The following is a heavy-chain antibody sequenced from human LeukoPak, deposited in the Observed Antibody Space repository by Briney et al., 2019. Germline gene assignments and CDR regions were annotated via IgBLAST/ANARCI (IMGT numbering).Heavy chain of an antibody. Sequence: GGTLRLSCAASGFAFSSYCMSWVRHAPGKGLEWVANIKQDGSEKYYVDSVKGRFTISRDNAKNSLYLQMDSLRAEDTAVYYCAREENYYDILTGYYFLGFDYWGQGTLVTVSS. CDR1: GFAFSSYC. CDR2: IKQDGSEK. V-gene: IGHV3-7*01. J-gene: IGHJ4*02. D-gene: IGHD3-9*01. CDR3: AREENYYDILTGYYFLGFDY.